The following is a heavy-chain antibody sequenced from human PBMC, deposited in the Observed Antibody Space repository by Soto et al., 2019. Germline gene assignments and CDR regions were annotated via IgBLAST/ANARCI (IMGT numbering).Heavy chain of an antibody. J-gene: IGHJ3*02. Sequence: VGSLRLSCAASGFTFDDYAMHWVRQAPGKGLEWVSLISWDGGSTYYADSVKGRFTISRDNSKNSLYLQMNSLRAEDTALYYCAKDNSSGWYTAFDIWGQGTMVTVSS. V-gene: IGHV3-43D*04. CDR2: ISWDGGST. D-gene: IGHD6-19*01. CDR3: AKDNSSGWYTAFDI. CDR1: GFTFDDYA.